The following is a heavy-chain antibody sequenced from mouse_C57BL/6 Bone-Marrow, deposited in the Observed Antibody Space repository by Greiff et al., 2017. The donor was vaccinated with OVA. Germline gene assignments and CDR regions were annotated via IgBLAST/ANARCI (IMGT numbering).Heavy chain of an antibody. Sequence: VKLMESGAELARPGASVKLSCKASGYTFTSYGISWVKQRTGQGLEWIGEIYPRSGNTYYNEKFKGKATLTADKSSSTAYMQLRSLTSEDSAVYYCAREKGYWYVDVWGTGTTVTVSS. J-gene: IGHJ1*03. CDR1: GYTFTSYG. CDR2: IYPRSGNT. V-gene: IGHV1-81*01. CDR3: AREKGYWYVDV.